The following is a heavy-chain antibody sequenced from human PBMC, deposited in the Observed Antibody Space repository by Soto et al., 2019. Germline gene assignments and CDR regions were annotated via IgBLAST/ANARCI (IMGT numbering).Heavy chain of an antibody. J-gene: IGHJ2*01. CDR1: GFTFVTYA. D-gene: IGHD3-10*01. CDR3: AKAPRGGHYRDWYFDL. Sequence: EVQLLESGGGLVQPGGSLRLSCAGSGFTFVTYAMSWVRLAPGRGLEWVSAIKSGGETTYYPDSVKRRFTISRDNSKNTLYMHMNSLRAEDTAIYCCAKAPRGGHYRDWYFDLRGRGTLVTVSS. V-gene: IGHV3-23*01. CDR2: IKSGGETT.